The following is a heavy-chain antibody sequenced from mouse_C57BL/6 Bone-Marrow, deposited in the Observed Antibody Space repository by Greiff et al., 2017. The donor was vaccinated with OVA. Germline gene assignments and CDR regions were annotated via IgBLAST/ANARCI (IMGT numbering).Heavy chain of an antibody. Sequence: EVKVVESGGGLVQPGGSMKLSCVASGFTFSNYWMNWVRQSPEKGLEWVAQIRLKSDNYATHYAESVKGRFTISRDDSKSSVYLQMNNLRAEDTGIYYCTAFLIYYYGSSLAYWGQGTLVTVSA. CDR1: GFTFSNYW. CDR3: TAFLIYYYGSSLAY. V-gene: IGHV6-3*01. D-gene: IGHD1-1*01. CDR2: IRLKSDNYAT. J-gene: IGHJ3*01.